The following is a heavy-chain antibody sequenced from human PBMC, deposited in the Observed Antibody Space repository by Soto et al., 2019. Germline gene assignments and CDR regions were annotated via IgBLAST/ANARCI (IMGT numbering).Heavy chain of an antibody. J-gene: IGHJ4*02. D-gene: IGHD5-18*01. V-gene: IGHV3-33*01. CDR3: ASARERYSYGSFDY. Sequence: QVQLVESGGGVVQPGRSLRLSCAASGFTFSSYGMHWVRQAPGKGLEWVAVIWYDGSNKYYADSVKGRFTISRDNSKNTLYLQMNSLRDEDTAVYYCASARERYSYGSFDYWGQGTLVTVSS. CDR1: GFTFSSYG. CDR2: IWYDGSNK.